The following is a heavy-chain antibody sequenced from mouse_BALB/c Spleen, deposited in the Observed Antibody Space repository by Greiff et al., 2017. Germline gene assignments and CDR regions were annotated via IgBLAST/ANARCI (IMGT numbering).Heavy chain of an antibody. D-gene: IGHD2-4*01. CDR1: GYTFTSYW. CDR3: ARPHYDYDGYYAMDY. CDR2: INPSNGRT. J-gene: IGHJ4*01. V-gene: IGHV1S81*02. Sequence: QGQLQQPGAELVKPGASVKLSCKASGYTFTSYWMHWVKQRPGQGLEWIGEINPSNGRTNYNEKFKSKATLTVDKSSSTAYMQLSSLTSEDSAVYYCARPHYDYDGYYAMDYWGQGTSVTVSS.